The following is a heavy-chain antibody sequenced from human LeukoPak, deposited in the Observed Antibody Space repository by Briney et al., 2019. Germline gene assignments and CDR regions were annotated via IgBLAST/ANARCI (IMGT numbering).Heavy chain of an antibody. D-gene: IGHD4-23*01. V-gene: IGHV3-23*01. CDR1: GFTFSSYA. J-gene: IGHJ4*02. Sequence: GGSLRLSCAASGFTFSSYAMSWVRQAPGKGLEWVSAISGSGGSTYYADSVKGRFTISRDNSKNTLYLQMNSLRAEDTAVYYCAKRKLDYGDNSDYFDYWGQGTLVTVSS. CDR3: AKRKLDYGDNSDYFDY. CDR2: ISGSGGST.